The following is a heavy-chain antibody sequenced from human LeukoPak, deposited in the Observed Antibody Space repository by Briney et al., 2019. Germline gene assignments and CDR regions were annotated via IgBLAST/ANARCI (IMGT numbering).Heavy chain of an antibody. Sequence: GSLRLSCAASGFTFSTYAMSWVRQAPGRGLEWVSSISGSHNTTYSADSVKGRFTISRDNSRNTLYLQMNSLRVEDTAIYYCATPTGSYPGGFDNWGQGTLVTVSS. V-gene: IGHV3-23*01. CDR1: GFTFSTYA. CDR3: ATPTGSYPGGFDN. CDR2: ISGSHNTT. D-gene: IGHD1-26*01. J-gene: IGHJ4*02.